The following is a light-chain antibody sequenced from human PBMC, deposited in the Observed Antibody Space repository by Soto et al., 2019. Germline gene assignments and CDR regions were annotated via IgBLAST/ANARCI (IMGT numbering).Light chain of an antibody. J-gene: IGKJ1*01. CDR1: QSISIW. CDR2: DAS. CDR3: QQHESYPWT. Sequence: DIQMTQSPSTLSASEGDRVTITCRASQSISIWLSWYQQKPEKAPKLLIYDASSLESGVPSRFSGSGSGTEFTLTISSLQPDDFATYYCQQHESYPWTFGQGTKVDIK. V-gene: IGKV1-5*01.